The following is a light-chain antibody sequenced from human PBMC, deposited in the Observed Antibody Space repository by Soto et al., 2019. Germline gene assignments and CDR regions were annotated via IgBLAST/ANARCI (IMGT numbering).Light chain of an antibody. Sequence: DIQLTQSPSFLSASVGDRVTITCRASQGISNYLAWYQHKAGKAPNLLIYAASTLQRVVPLRFSGSGSGTEFTLTISSLQYEDLATYYCQQVNSYPITVGQATRLDIQ. CDR3: QQVNSYPIT. CDR1: QGISNY. CDR2: AAS. V-gene: IGKV1-9*01. J-gene: IGKJ5*01.